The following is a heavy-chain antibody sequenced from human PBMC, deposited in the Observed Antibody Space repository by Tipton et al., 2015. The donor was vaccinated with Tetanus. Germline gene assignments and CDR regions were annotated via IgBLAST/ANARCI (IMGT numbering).Heavy chain of an antibody. Sequence: TLSLTCTVSGVSIADNSNYWGWIRQPPGKGLEWIGSIYLSGDTYSNPSLKSRVIMSVDTSSNHFSLSLGSVTAADTAVYYCARHNSGYFSFFVYWGQGTLVPVSS. CDR2: IYLSGDT. CDR3: ARHNSGYFSFFVY. J-gene: IGHJ4*02. D-gene: IGHD3-22*01. CDR1: GVSIADNSNY. V-gene: IGHV4-39*01.